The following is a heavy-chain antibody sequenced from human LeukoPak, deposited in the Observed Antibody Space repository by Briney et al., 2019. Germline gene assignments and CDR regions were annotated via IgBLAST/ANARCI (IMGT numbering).Heavy chain of an antibody. CDR1: GYTFTSYY. CDR2: INPSGGST. V-gene: IGHV1-46*01. CDR3: ARDLSQGGAPKY. J-gene: IGHJ4*02. D-gene: IGHD3-16*01. Sequence: ASVKVSCKASGYTFTSYYMHWVRQAPGQGLEWMGIINPSGGSTSYAQKFQGRVTMTRDTSTSTVYMELSSLRSEDTAVYCCARDLSQGGAPKYWGQGTLVTVSS.